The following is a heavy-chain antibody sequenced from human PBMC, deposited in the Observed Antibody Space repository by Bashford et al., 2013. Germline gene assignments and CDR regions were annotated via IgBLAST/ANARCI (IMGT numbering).Heavy chain of an antibody. CDR2: INPNSGGX. V-gene: IGHV1-2*02. D-gene: IGHD2-2*01. J-gene: IGHJ4*02. Sequence: WVRQAPGQGLEWMGWINPNSGGXKTMHRSFRAGVTMTRDTSISTAYMELSRLRSDDTAMYYCARQGSSAIDYWGQGTLVTVSS. CDR3: ARQGSSAIDY.